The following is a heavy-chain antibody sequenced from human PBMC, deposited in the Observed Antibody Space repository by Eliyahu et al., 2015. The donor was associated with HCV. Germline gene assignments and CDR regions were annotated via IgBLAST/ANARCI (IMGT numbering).Heavy chain of an antibody. Sequence: QVQLQESGPGLVKPSETLSLTCTVXGGSVSSYYGAXIRQPAGKGLEWIGRIYSSGSTNYNPSLKSRVTMSVDTSKNQFSLKLSSVTAADTAVYYCARDPGPLEQLVSSHWFDPWGQGTLVTVSS. CDR1: GGSVSSYY. D-gene: IGHD6-6*01. CDR2: IYSSGST. J-gene: IGHJ5*02. V-gene: IGHV4-4*07. CDR3: ARDPGPLEQLVSSHWFDP.